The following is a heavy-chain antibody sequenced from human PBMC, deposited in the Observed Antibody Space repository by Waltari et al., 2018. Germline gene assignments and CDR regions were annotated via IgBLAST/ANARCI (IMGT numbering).Heavy chain of an antibody. CDR1: GFTFRSSW. V-gene: IGHV3-74*01. J-gene: IGHJ5*02. CDR2: TNGDGSST. D-gene: IGHD1-26*01. Sequence: EVQLVESGGGLVQPGGSLRLSCAASGFTFRSSWIHWVRPAPGKGLVGSSRTNGDGSSTSYADSVKGRFTLSRDNAKNTLYLQMNSLRVEDTAVYYCVRATLVGASTRAGLDPWGQGTLVTVSS. CDR3: VRATLVGASTRAGLDP.